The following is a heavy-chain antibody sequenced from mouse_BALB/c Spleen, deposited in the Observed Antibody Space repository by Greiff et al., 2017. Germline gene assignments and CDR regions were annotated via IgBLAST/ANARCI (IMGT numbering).Heavy chain of an antibody. CDR3: ARGKVRPYYYAMDY. J-gene: IGHJ4*01. V-gene: IGHV1-4*02. Sequence: QVQLQQSAAELARPGASVKMSCKASGYTFTSYTMHWVKQRPGQGLEWIGYINPSSGYTEYNQKFKDKTTLTADKSSSTAYMQLSSLTSEDSAVYYCARGKVRPYYYAMDYWGQGTSVTVSS. D-gene: IGHD2-14*01. CDR1: GYTFTSYT. CDR2: INPSSGYT.